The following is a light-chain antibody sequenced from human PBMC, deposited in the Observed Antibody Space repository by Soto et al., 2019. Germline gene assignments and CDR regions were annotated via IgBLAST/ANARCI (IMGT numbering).Light chain of an antibody. CDR2: GAS. CDR3: QQYNNWSPET. Sequence: EIVMTQSPATLSVSPGERATLSCRASQSVSSNLAWYQQKPGQAPRLLIYGASTRAPGIPARFSGSGSGTEFTLTISSLQSEDFTFYYCQQYNNWSPETFGQGTKVEIK. J-gene: IGKJ1*01. V-gene: IGKV3-15*01. CDR1: QSVSSN.